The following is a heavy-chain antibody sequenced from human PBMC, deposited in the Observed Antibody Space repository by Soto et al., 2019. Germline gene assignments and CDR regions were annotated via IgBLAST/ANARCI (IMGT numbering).Heavy chain of an antibody. CDR2: INHSGST. D-gene: IGHD6-13*01. CDR3: ARGGGIAAAGRSGDWFDP. Sequence: PSETLSLTCAVYGGSFSGYYWSWIRQPPGKGLEWIGEINHSGSTNYNPSLKSRVTMSVDTSKNQFSLKLSSVTAADTAVYYCARGGGIAAAGRSGDWFDPWGQGTLVTVSS. CDR1: GGSFSGYY. J-gene: IGHJ5*02. V-gene: IGHV4-34*01.